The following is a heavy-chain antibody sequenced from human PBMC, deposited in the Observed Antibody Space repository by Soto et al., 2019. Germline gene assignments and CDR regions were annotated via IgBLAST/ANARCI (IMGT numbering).Heavy chain of an antibody. Sequence: QITLKESGPTLVKPTQTLTLTCTFSGFSLSTSGVGVGWIRQPPGKALEWLALIYWDDDTRYSPSLKSRPTLTQDTSKNQVVLTMTNMDPVDTATYSWAHRTPYYFDYGGQGTLVTVSS. CDR2: IYWDDDT. CDR3: AHRTPYYFDY. V-gene: IGHV2-5*02. J-gene: IGHJ4*02. CDR1: GFSLSTSGVG.